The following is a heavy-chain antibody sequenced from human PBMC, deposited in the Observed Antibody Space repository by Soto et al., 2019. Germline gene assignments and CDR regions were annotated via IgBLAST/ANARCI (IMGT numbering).Heavy chain of an antibody. D-gene: IGHD6-19*01. CDR1: VFSLSSTRMA. CDR3: AQIVVAGLGYYFDY. V-gene: IGHV2-5*02. J-gene: IGHJ4*02. Sequence: QITLKESGPTLVKPTQTLTLTCTFSVFSLSSTRMAVGCIRQPQGKALEGLALLYWDDDKRYRPFLKSRLTITKDTSKNQVVLTMSNMVPVDTARYYCAQIVVAGLGYYFDYWGQGTLVTVSS. CDR2: LYWDDDK.